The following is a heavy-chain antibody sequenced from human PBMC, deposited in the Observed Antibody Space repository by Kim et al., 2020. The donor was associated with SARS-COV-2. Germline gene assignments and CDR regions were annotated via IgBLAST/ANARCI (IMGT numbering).Heavy chain of an antibody. Sequence: GGSLRLSCAASGLTFSRYTMNWVRQTPGKGLEWVASIKSDSSVTYYADSVRGRFTISRDNAKNSLYLQMNSLRPEDTAVYFCASSDPYYFDHWGQGNLVTVST. V-gene: IGHV3-48*04. J-gene: IGHJ4*02. CDR1: GLTFSRYT. CDR3: ASSDPYYFDH. CDR2: IKSDSSVT.